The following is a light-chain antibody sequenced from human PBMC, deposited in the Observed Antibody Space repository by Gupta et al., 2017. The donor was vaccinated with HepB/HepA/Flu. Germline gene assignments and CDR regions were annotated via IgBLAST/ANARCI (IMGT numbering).Light chain of an antibody. CDR2: DDR. V-gene: IGLV3-21*03. CDR1: NIGSKD. Sequence: SYVLTQPPSMSVAPGKTARITCEGNNIGSKDVHWYQQKPGQAPVLVVYDDRGRPSGIPERFSGSKSGNTATLTIGRVEAGDDADYYCQVWDGYSDHVVFGGGTKLTVL. CDR3: QVWDGYSDHVV. J-gene: IGLJ2*01.